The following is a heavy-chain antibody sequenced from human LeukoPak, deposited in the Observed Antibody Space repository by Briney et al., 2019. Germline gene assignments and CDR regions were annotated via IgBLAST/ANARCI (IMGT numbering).Heavy chain of an antibody. Sequence: GESLKISCKGSGYSFTTYWIGWVRQMPGEGLEWMRIIYPGDSATRYSPSFQGQVTISADKSISTAYQQWSNLKASDTDMYYCARHDKCGSPGIVYWGQGTLVRVFS. D-gene: IGHD1-26*01. CDR3: ARHDKCGSPGIVY. CDR1: GYSFTTYW. CDR2: IYPGDSAT. V-gene: IGHV5-51*01. J-gene: IGHJ4*02.